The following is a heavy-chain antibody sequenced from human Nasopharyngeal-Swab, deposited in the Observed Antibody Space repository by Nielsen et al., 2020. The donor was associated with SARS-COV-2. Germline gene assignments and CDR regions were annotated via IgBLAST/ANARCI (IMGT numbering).Heavy chain of an antibody. J-gene: IGHJ4*02. Sequence: RQAPGKGLEWFGEINHSGSTNYNPSLKSRVTISVDTSKNQFSLKLTSVTAADTAVYYCARAEPSGGWYYYDSSGYYYGYWGQGTLVTVSS. D-gene: IGHD3-22*01. CDR2: INHSGST. V-gene: IGHV4-34*01. CDR3: ARAEPSGGWYYYDSSGYYYGY.